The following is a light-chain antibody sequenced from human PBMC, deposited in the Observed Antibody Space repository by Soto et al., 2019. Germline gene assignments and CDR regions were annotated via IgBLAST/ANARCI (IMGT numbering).Light chain of an antibody. CDR1: QDISNS. J-gene: IGKJ1*01. V-gene: IGKV1-12*01. CDR3: QQTSAFPRT. Sequence: DIQMTQSPSSVSASVGDRLTITCRASQDISNSLAWYQQTPGKAPKLLLRGASSLHRGVPSRFSGGGAGTEFTLTISSLLPEDFATYYCQQTSAFPRTFGQGTKVDVK. CDR2: GAS.